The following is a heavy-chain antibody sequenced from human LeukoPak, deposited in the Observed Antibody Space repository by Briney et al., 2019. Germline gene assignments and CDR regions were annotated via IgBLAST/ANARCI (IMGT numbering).Heavy chain of an antibody. J-gene: IGHJ4*02. V-gene: IGHV4-59*01. CDR2: IYYSGST. CDR1: GGSISSYY. CDR3: ARDDGYNFDY. D-gene: IGHD3-10*01. Sequence: SETLSLTCTVSGGSISSYYWSWLRQPPGKGLEWIGYIYYSGSTNYNPSLKSRVTISVDTSKNQFSLKLSSVTAADTAVYYCARDDGYNFDYWGQGALVTVSS.